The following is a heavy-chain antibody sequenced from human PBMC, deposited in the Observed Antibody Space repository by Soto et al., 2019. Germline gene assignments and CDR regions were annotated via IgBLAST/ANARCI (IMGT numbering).Heavy chain of an antibody. CDR3: AKDQHYPYYDFWSGSAPGFDY. J-gene: IGHJ4*02. Sequence: PGGSLRLSCAASGFTFSSYAMSWVRQAPGKGLEWVSAISGSGGSTYYADSVKGRFTISRDNSKNTLYLQMNSLRAEDTAVYYCAKDQHYPYYDFWSGSAPGFDYWGQGTLVTSPQ. CDR2: ISGSGGST. CDR1: GFTFSSYA. D-gene: IGHD3-3*01. V-gene: IGHV3-23*01.